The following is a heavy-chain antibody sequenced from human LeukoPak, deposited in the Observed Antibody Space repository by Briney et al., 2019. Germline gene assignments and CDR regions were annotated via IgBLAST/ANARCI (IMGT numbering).Heavy chain of an antibody. Sequence: GSLRLSCAASGFTFSNAWMSWVRQAPRKGLEWVGRIKSKTDGGTTDYAAPVKGRFTISRDDSKNTLYLQMNSLKTEDTAVYYCTTGRDDYDFWSGYRISIDYWGQGTLVTVSS. V-gene: IGHV3-15*01. D-gene: IGHD3-3*01. CDR1: GFTFSNAW. CDR3: TTGRDDYDFWSGYRISIDY. J-gene: IGHJ4*02. CDR2: IKSKTDGGTT.